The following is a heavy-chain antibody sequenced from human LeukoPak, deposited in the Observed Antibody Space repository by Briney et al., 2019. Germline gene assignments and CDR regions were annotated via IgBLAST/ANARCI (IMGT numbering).Heavy chain of an antibody. D-gene: IGHD3-10*01. V-gene: IGHV3-33*06. CDR1: GFTFSSYG. J-gene: IGHJ4*02. Sequence: GGSLRLSCAASGFTFSSYGMHWVRQAPGRGLEWVAVIWYDGSNKYYADSVKGRFTISRDNSKNTLYLQMNSLRAEDTAVYYCAKESFGEFRYWGQGTLVTVSS. CDR2: IWYDGSNK. CDR3: AKESFGEFRY.